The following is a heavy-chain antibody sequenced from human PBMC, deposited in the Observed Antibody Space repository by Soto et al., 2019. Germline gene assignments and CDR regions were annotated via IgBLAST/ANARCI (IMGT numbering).Heavy chain of an antibody. V-gene: IGHV4-31*03. D-gene: IGHD2-21*02. Sequence: QVQLQESGPGLVKPSQTLSLTCTVSGGSISSGGYYWSWIRQHPGKGLEWIGCIYYSGSTYYNPSLKSRVTISVDTSKNQFSLKLSSVTAADTAVYYCARSNPGGYCGGDCPDYWGQGTLVTVSS. CDR2: IYYSGST. CDR3: ARSNPGGYCGGDCPDY. CDR1: GGSISSGGYY. J-gene: IGHJ4*02.